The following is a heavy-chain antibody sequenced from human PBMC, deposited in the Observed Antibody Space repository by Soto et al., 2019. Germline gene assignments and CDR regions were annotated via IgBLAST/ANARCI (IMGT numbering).Heavy chain of an antibody. Sequence: SETLSLTCTVSGGSISSYYWSWIRQPPGKGLEWIGYIYYSGSTNYNPSLKSRVTISVDTSKNQFSLKLSSVTAADTAVYYCARGEIWFGELPNNWFDPWGQGTLVTVSS. D-gene: IGHD3-10*01. J-gene: IGHJ5*02. CDR1: GGSISSYY. CDR2: IYYSGST. V-gene: IGHV4-59*08. CDR3: ARGEIWFGELPNNWFDP.